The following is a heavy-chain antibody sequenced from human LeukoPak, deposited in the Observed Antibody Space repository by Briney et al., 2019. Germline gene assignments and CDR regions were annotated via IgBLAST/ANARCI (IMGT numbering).Heavy chain of an antibody. Sequence: GGSLRLSCAASGFTFSSFWMSWVRQAPGKGLEWVANIKQDGSVQYYVDSVKGRFTISRDDAKNSLYLQMNSLGAEDTAVYYCARKGLGDCWGQGTLVTVSS. V-gene: IGHV3-7*01. CDR3: ARKGLGDC. CDR1: GFTFSSFW. CDR2: IKQDGSVQ. J-gene: IGHJ4*02. D-gene: IGHD3-22*01.